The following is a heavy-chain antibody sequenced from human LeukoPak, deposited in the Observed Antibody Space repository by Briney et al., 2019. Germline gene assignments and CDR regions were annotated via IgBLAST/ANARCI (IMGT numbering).Heavy chain of an antibody. V-gene: IGHV1-18*01. CDR2: ISAYNGNT. CDR1: GYTFTSYG. J-gene: IGHJ4*02. D-gene: IGHD3-9*01. CDR3: ARDPNYDILTGWYYFDY. Sequence: PLASVKVSCKASGYTFTSYGISWVRQAPGQGLEWMGWISAYNGNTNYAQKLQGRVTMTTDTSTSTAYMELRSLRSDDTAVYYCARDPNYDILTGWYYFDYWGQGTLVTVSS.